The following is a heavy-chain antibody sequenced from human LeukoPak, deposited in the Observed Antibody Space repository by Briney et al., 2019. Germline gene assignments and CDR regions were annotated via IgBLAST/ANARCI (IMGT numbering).Heavy chain of an antibody. CDR1: GFTFSSYS. J-gene: IGHJ4*02. Sequence: GGSLRLSCAASGFTFSSYSMNWVRQAPGKGLEWVASINSSSSYIYYADSVKGRFTISRDNANNSLYLQMNRLRAYGTAVYYCARDLGEYQLLSVYWGQETLVTVSS. D-gene: IGHD2-2*01. CDR3: ARDLGEYQLLSVY. V-gene: IGHV3-21*04. CDR2: INSSSSYI.